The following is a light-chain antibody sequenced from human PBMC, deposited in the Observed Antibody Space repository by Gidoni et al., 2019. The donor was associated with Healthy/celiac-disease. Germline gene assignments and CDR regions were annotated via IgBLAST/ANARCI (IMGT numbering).Light chain of an antibody. Sequence: DIQMTQSPSTLSASVGDRVTITCRASQSISSWLAWYQQKPGKAPKLLIYDASSLESGVPSRFSGIGSGTEFTLTISSLQPDDFATYYCQQYNSYSPWTFXQXTKVEIK. J-gene: IGKJ1*01. CDR2: DAS. CDR3: QQYNSYSPWT. V-gene: IGKV1-5*01. CDR1: QSISSW.